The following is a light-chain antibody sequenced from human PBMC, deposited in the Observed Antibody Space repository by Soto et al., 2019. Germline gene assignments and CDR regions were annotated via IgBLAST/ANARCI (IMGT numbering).Light chain of an antibody. CDR2: DAS. CDR3: QQYASLPLT. V-gene: IGKV1-33*01. Sequence: IQMTQSPSSLSASVGDRVTITCQASQDINKNLIWYQQKPGKAPKLLIYDASDLETGVPSRFSGSGSGTGFTFTISSLQPEDCATYYCQQYASLPLTFGQGTLLEIK. CDR1: QDINKN. J-gene: IGKJ5*01.